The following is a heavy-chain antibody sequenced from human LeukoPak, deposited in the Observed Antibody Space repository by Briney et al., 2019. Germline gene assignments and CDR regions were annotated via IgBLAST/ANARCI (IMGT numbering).Heavy chain of an antibody. CDR3: ARLNKPGWFDP. CDR1: GDSISSSFYY. Sequence: SETLSLTCIVSGDSISSSFYYWGWLRQPPGKGLEWIGSIYYSGSTYYNPSLKSRVTISLETSKKQFSLKLKSVTAADTAVYYCARLNKPGWFDPWGQGTLVTVSS. CDR2: IYYSGST. V-gene: IGHV4-39*01. D-gene: IGHD1-14*01. J-gene: IGHJ5*02.